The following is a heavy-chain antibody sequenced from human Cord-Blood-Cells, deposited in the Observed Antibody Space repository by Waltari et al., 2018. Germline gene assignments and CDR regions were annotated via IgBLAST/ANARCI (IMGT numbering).Heavy chain of an antibody. J-gene: IGHJ4*02. CDR3: ARGRYGGNLDY. CDR1: GFTVRSNY. CDR2: IYSGGST. V-gene: IGHV3-53*01. D-gene: IGHD2-15*01. Sequence: EVQLVESGGGLIQPGGSLRLSCAAPGFTVRSNYMRWVRQAPGKGLEWVSGIYSGGSTYYADSVKGRFTISRDNSKNTLYLQMNSLRAEDTAVYYCARGRYGGNLDYWGQGTLVTVSS.